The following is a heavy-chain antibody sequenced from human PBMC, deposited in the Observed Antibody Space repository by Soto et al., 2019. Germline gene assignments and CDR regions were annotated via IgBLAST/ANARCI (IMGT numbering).Heavy chain of an antibody. CDR2: VSTNNANT. J-gene: IGHJ4*02. D-gene: IGHD2-2*01. V-gene: IGHV1-18*01. Sequence: ASVKVSCKTSGYSFSAYGLAWLRQAPGQRPEWMGWVSTNNANTNYAQKFQGRVTMTTDTSTTTTYMELRSLRSDDTAVYYCARELNTESSTYYSFAYWGQGTLVTVSS. CDR3: ARELNTESSTYYSFAY. CDR1: GYSFSAYG.